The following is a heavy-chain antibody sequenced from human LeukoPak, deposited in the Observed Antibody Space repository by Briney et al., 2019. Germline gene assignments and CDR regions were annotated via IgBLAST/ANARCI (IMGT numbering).Heavy chain of an antibody. J-gene: IGHJ6*02. D-gene: IGHD6-13*01. CDR2: IYPGDSDT. CDR1: GYLFTTYW. V-gene: IGHV5-51*01. Sequence: GESLKISFKASGYLFTTYWLGWVRQMPGKGLEWMGIIYPGDSDTRYSPSFQGQVTISADKSISTAYLQWSSLKASDTAMYYCARQPFSSSWYPYYYYGMDVWGQGTTVTVSS. CDR3: ARQPFSSSWYPYYYYGMDV.